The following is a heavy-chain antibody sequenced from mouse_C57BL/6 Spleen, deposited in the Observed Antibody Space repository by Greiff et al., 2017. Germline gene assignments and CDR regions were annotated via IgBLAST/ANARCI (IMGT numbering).Heavy chain of an antibody. Sequence: VQLQQSGAELVRPGSSVKLSCKASGYTFTSYWMHWVKQRPIQGLEWIGNIDPSDSETHYNQKFKDKATLTVDKSSSTAYMQLSSLTSEDSAVYYCARGHYYGSSLFAYWGQGTLVTVSA. D-gene: IGHD1-1*01. CDR3: ARGHYYGSSLFAY. V-gene: IGHV1-52*01. J-gene: IGHJ3*01. CDR1: GYTFTSYW. CDR2: IDPSDSET.